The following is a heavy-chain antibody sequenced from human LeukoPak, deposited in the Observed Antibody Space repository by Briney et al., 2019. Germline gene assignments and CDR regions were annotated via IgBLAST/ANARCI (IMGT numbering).Heavy chain of an antibody. Sequence: GGSLRLSCAASGFTFSSYAMSWVRQAPGKGLEWVSAISGSGGSTYYADSVKGRFTIPRDNSKNTLYLQMNSLRAEDTAVYYCAKSRFPVATSVLRYYGYWGQGTLVTVSS. CDR3: AKSRFPVATSVLRYYGY. CDR1: GFTFSSYA. V-gene: IGHV3-23*01. CDR2: ISGSGGST. J-gene: IGHJ4*02. D-gene: IGHD3-9*01.